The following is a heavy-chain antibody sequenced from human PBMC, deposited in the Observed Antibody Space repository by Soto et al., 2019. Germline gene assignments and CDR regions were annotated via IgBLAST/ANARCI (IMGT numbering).Heavy chain of an antibody. J-gene: IGHJ4*02. CDR2: IYYSGST. Sequence: SETLSLTCTVSGGSISSSSYYWGWIRQPPGKGLEWIGSIYYSGSTYYNPSLKSRVTISVDTSKNQFSLKLSSVTAADTAVYYCARHHGSTRPYCSGGSCYCPSIDYWGQGTLVTVSS. V-gene: IGHV4-39*01. CDR1: GGSISSSSYY. D-gene: IGHD2-15*01. CDR3: ARHHGSTRPYCSGGSCYCPSIDY.